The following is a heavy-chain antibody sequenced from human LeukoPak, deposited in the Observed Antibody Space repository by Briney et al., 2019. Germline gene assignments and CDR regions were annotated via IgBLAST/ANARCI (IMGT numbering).Heavy chain of an antibody. D-gene: IGHD4-17*01. CDR2: IYYSGST. CDR3: ARGYGDYGALWFDP. CDR1: GGSISSSSYY. V-gene: IGHV4-39*07. J-gene: IGHJ5*02. Sequence: SETLSLTCTVSGGSISSSSYYWGWIRQPPGNGLEWIGSIYYSGSTYYNPSLKSRVTISVDTSKNQFSLKLSSVTAADTAVYYCARGYGDYGALWFDPWGQGTLVTVSS.